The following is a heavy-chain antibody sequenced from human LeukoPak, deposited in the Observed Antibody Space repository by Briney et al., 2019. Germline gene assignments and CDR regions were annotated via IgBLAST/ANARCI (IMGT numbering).Heavy chain of an antibody. V-gene: IGHV4-30-4*08. Sequence: PSETLSLTCTVSGGSISSGDYYWSWIRQPPGKGLEWIGYIYYSGSTYYNPSPKSRVTISVDTSKNQFSLKLSSVTAADTAVYYCARAETRFGELLRAWGQGTLVTVSS. J-gene: IGHJ5*02. CDR2: IYYSGST. CDR1: GGSISSGDYY. D-gene: IGHD3-10*01. CDR3: ARAETRFGELLRA.